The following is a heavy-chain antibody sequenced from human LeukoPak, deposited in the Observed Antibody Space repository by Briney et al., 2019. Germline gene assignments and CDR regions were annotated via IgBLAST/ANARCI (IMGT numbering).Heavy chain of an antibody. CDR1: GGSFSSYY. V-gene: IGHV4-59*01. CDR3: ARSLSSTRSWFDP. CDR2: IYYSGST. J-gene: IGHJ5*02. Sequence: SETLSLTCAVYGGSFSSYYWSWIRQPPGKGLEWIGYIYYSGSTNYNPSLKSRVTISVDTSKNQFSLKLSSVTAADTAVYYCARSLSSTRSWFDPWGQGTLVTVSS. D-gene: IGHD2-2*01.